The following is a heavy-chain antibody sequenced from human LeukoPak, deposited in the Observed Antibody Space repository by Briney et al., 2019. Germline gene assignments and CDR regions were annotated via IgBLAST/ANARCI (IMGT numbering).Heavy chain of an antibody. V-gene: IGHV3-48*03. Sequence: GGSLRLSCAASGFTFSSYEMNWVRQAPGKGLEWVSYISSSGSTIYYADSVKGRFTISRDNARNSLYLQMNSLTVEDTAVYYCARDMGWQQFDQWGQGTLVTVSS. J-gene: IGHJ4*02. CDR2: ISSSGSTI. CDR3: ARDMGWQQFDQ. CDR1: GFTFSSYE. D-gene: IGHD5-24*01.